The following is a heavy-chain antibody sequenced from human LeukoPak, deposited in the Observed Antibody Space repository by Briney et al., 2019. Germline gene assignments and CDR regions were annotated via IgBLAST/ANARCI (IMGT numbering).Heavy chain of an antibody. V-gene: IGHV4-39*07. Sequence: KSSETLSLTCTVSGGSISSSSYYWGWIRQPPVKGLEWIGEINHSGSTNYNPSLKSRVTISVDTSKNQFSLKLSSVTAADTAVYYCASDYRGFDYWGQGTLVTVSS. CDR3: ASDYRGFDY. D-gene: IGHD4/OR15-4a*01. CDR2: INHSGST. CDR1: GGSISSSSYY. J-gene: IGHJ4*02.